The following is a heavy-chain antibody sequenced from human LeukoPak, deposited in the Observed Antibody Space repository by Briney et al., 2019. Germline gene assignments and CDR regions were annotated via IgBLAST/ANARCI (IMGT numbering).Heavy chain of an antibody. Sequence: GGSLRLSCAASGFTFGDYWMSWIRQAPGKGLEWVANIKQDGSEKYSVDSVKGRFTISRDNAKNSLYLQMNSLRAEDTALYYCASHTGAGVAFRPFHIWGQGTMVTVSS. D-gene: IGHD2-8*01. CDR1: GFTFGDYW. J-gene: IGHJ3*02. CDR2: IKQDGSEK. CDR3: ASHTGAGVAFRPFHI. V-gene: IGHV3-7*01.